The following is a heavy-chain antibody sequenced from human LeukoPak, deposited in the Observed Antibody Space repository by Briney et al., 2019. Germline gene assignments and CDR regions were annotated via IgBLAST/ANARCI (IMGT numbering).Heavy chain of an antibody. J-gene: IGHJ4*02. Sequence: ASVKVSCKASGYRVTSYGISWVRQAPGQGLEWMGWISTYNGNTNYAQKFQDRVTMTTDTSTSTAHMELRSLRSDDTAVYYCARYSVSYSSSWHYYFDYWGQGTLVTVSS. D-gene: IGHD6-13*01. CDR3: ARYSVSYSSSWHYYFDY. CDR1: GYRVTSYG. V-gene: IGHV1-18*01. CDR2: ISTYNGNT.